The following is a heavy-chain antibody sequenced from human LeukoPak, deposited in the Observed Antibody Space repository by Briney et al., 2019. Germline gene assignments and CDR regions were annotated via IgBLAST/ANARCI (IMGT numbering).Heavy chain of an antibody. CDR1: GYSFTSYW. CDR3: ARSDPKLLWFGELPHWFDP. Sequence: GESLKISCKGSGYSFTSYWIGWVRQMPRKGLEWMGIIYPGDSDTRYSPSFQGQVTISADKSISTAYLQWSSLKASDTAMYYCARSDPKLLWFGELPHWFDPWGQGTLVTVSS. V-gene: IGHV5-51*01. D-gene: IGHD3-10*01. CDR2: IYPGDSDT. J-gene: IGHJ5*02.